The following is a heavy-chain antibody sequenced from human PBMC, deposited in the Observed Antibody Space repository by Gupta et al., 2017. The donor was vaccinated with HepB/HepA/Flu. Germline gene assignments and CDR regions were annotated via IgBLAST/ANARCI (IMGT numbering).Heavy chain of an antibody. CDR3: ARDGTPAGDTAIEL. V-gene: IGHV1-69*04. CDR1: GSTFSSYA. Sequence: QVQLVQSGAEVKKPGSPVKVSCKASGSTFSSYAISWVRQAPGQGLEWMGRIIPILGIENYAQKGQGRVTITADKSTSTAYMELRRMRSEETAVYYCARDGTPAGDTAIELGGQGTMVTVSS. J-gene: IGHJ4*02. CDR2: IIPILGIE. D-gene: IGHD5-18*01.